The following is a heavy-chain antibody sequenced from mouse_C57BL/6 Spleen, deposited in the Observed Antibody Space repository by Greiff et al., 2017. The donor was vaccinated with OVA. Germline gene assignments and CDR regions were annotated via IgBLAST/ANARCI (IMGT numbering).Heavy chain of an antibody. CDR1: GFNIKDYY. D-gene: IGHD3-1*01. CDR3: ARSGGTAPFAY. V-gene: IGHV14-2*01. J-gene: IGHJ3*01. Sequence: VQLQQSGAELVKPGASVKLSCTASGFNIKDYYMHWVKQRTEQGLEWIGRIDPEDGETKYAPQFQGKATITADTSSNTAYLQLSSLTSEDTAVDYCARSGGTAPFAYWGQGTLVTVSA. CDR2: IDPEDGET.